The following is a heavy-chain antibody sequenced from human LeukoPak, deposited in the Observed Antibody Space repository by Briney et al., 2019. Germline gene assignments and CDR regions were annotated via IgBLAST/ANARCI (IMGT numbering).Heavy chain of an antibody. CDR3: TRVGIAAAGDAYYGMDV. Sequence: GGSLRLSCAASGFTFSSYSMNWVRQAPGKGLEWVSSISSSSSYIYYADSVKGRFTISRDNAKNSLYLQMNSLRAEDTAVYYCTRVGIAAAGDAYYGMDVWGQGTTVTVFS. CDR2: ISSSSSYI. J-gene: IGHJ6*02. D-gene: IGHD6-13*01. CDR1: GFTFSSYS. V-gene: IGHV3-21*01.